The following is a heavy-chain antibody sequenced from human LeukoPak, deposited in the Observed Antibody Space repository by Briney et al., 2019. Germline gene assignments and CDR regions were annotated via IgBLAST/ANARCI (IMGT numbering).Heavy chain of an antibody. V-gene: IGHV3-23*01. CDR2: ISGSGGNT. CDR1: GFTFSSYW. Sequence: GGSLRLSCAASGFTFSSYWMSWVRQAPGKGLEWVSAISGSGGNTYFPDSVKGRFTISRDNSKNTLYLQMNSLRAEDTAVYYCAKGYSGYVWFDYWGQGTLVTVSS. J-gene: IGHJ4*02. D-gene: IGHD5-12*01. CDR3: AKGYSGYVWFDY.